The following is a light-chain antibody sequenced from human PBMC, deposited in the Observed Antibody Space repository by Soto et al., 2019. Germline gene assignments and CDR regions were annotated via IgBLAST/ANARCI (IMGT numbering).Light chain of an antibody. CDR1: NRDVGSYNL. CDR3: SSYTTTSTLV. CDR2: EVR. Sequence: QSALAQPASVSGSPGQSITIACTCTNRDVGSYNLVSWYQQRPGEAPKLIISEVRNRRSGISYRFTGSKYGNTASLTISGLQAEDEADYYYSSYTTTSTLVFGRGTKVTVL. V-gene: IGLV2-14*01. J-gene: IGLJ6*01.